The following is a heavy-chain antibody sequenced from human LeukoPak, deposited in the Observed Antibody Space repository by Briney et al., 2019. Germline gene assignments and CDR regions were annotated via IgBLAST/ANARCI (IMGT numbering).Heavy chain of an antibody. CDR3: ARVLGGAAFDI. Sequence: PGGSLRLSRAASGFTFSRYSMNWARQAPGKGLEWVSSISSSGSYIYYADSVKGRFTISRYNAKNSLYLQMNSMRADDTAVYYCARVLGGAAFDIWGQGTMVTVSS. CDR1: GFTFSRYS. V-gene: IGHV3-21*01. D-gene: IGHD3-16*01. CDR2: ISSSGSYI. J-gene: IGHJ3*02.